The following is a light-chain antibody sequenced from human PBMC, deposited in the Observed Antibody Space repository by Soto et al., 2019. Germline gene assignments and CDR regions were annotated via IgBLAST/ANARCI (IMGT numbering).Light chain of an antibody. CDR1: SSNVGKNF. CDR2: DNQ. CDR3: GTWDSSLTIGVI. V-gene: IGLV1-51*01. J-gene: IGLJ2*01. Sequence: QSVLTQLPSVSAAPGQKVSISCSGSSSNVGKNFVSWYQHVPGKAPKLLIYDNQKRPSGIPDRFSASKSGTSATLDITGLQTGDEADYYCGTWDSSLTIGVIFGGATKVTVL.